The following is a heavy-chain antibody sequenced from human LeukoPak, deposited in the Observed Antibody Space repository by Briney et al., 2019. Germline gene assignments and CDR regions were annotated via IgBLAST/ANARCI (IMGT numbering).Heavy chain of an antibody. D-gene: IGHD3-10*01. V-gene: IGHV3-20*04. CDR3: ARKYYYGSGSYYDY. CDR2: INWNGSIT. CDR1: GFIFDDYG. Sequence: GGSLRLSCAASGFIFDDYGMSWVRQAPGKGLEWVSGINWNGSITGYADSVKGRFTISRDNAKNSLYLQMNSLRAEDMAVYYCARKYYYGSGSYYDYWGQGTLVTVSS. J-gene: IGHJ4*02.